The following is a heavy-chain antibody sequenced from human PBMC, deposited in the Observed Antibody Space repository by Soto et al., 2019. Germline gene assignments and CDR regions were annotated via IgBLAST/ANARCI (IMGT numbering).Heavy chain of an antibody. CDR3: ARDPFSQYSPDSSGFIN. D-gene: IGHD2-15*01. CDR2: VKSKTAGGTT. Sequence: PGGSLRLSCTASGFIFSNAWINWVRQAPGKGLEWVGRVKSKTAGGTTDFAAPVKGRFAISRDDSKNIVYMQMNSLRTEDTAVYFCARDPFSQYSPDSSGFINWGPGTMVTVSS. V-gene: IGHV3-15*07. J-gene: IGHJ4*02. CDR1: GFIFSNAW.